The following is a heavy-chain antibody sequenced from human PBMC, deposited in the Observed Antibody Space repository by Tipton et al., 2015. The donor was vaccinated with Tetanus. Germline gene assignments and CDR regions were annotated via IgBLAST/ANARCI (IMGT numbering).Heavy chain of an antibody. CDR2: IYNTWST. CDR3: TRHVVEAVPRWFDP. D-gene: IGHD2-2*01. Sequence: TLSLTCTVSGDSMNPYYWTWIRQPPGKGLEWIGQIYNTWSTYYNPSLKSRVTISVDTSKNQFSLKLSSVTAADTAFYYCTRHVVEAVPRWFDPWGQGTLVTVSS. CDR1: GDSMNPYY. J-gene: IGHJ5*02. V-gene: IGHV4-59*08.